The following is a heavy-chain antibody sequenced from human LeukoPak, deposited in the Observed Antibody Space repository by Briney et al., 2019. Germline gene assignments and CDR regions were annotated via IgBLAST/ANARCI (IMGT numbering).Heavy chain of an antibody. J-gene: IGHJ6*03. CDR1: GFTFSSYS. CDR2: ISSSSSTI. CDR3: ARGNNYYDSSGRTYYYYYMDV. D-gene: IGHD3-22*01. Sequence: GGSLRLSCAASGFTFSSYSMNWVRQAPGKGLEWVSYISSSSSTIYYADSVKGRFTISRDNAKNSLYLQMNSLRAEDTAVYYCARGNNYYDSSGRTYYYYYMDVWGKGTTVTVSS. V-gene: IGHV3-48*04.